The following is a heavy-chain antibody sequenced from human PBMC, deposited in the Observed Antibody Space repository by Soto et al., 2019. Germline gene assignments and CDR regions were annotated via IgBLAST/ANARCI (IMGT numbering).Heavy chain of an antibody. V-gene: IGHV3-48*02. J-gene: IGHJ3*02. Sequence: EVQLVESGGGLVQPGGSLRLSCAASGFSFSIYPMNWVRQAPGKGLEWVSYISRSGTTIYYADSVRGRFTISRDNVQNSLYVQMGSLRDEDTAVYFCARGSSSSLKHAFEIWGQGTMVTVSS. CDR1: GFSFSIYP. CDR3: ARGSSSSLKHAFEI. D-gene: IGHD6-6*01. CDR2: ISRSGTTI.